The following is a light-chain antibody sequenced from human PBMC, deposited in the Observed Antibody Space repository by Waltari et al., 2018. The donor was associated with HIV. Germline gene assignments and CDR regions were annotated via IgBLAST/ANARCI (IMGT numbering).Light chain of an antibody. Sequence: SSELTQPPSVSVSPGQQATSSCSGNALSKQYAYWYQQKPGQAPVVVIFKGPERPSGIPERFSGSSSGTTVTLTIRGVQAEDEADYYCQSTDNSEDMIFGGGTKLAVL. CDR3: QSTDNSEDMI. CDR2: KGP. V-gene: IGLV3-25*03. CDR1: ALSKQY. J-gene: IGLJ2*01.